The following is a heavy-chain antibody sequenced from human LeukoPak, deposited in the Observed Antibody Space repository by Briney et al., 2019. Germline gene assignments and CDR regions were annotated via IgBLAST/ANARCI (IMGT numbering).Heavy chain of an antibody. CDR2: IYYSGST. Sequence: SETLSLTCTVSGGSISSYYWSWIRQPPGKGLEWIGYIYYSGSTNYNPSLKSRLTISVDTSKNQFSLKLTSVTAADTAVYYCARAEGQQLVKSFDYWGQGTLVAVSS. V-gene: IGHV4-59*12. CDR1: GGSISSYY. J-gene: IGHJ4*02. CDR3: ARAEGQQLVKSFDY. D-gene: IGHD6-13*01.